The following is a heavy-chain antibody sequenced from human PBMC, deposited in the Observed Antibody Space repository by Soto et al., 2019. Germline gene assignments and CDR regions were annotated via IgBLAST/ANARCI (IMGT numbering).Heavy chain of an antibody. V-gene: IGHV4-59*08. CDR1: GFTFTTAW. D-gene: IGHD3-9*01. CDR2: IYYSGST. Sequence: GSLRLSCAASGFTFTTAWINWVRQAPGKGLEWIGYIYYSGSTNYNPSLKSRVTISVDTSKNQFSLKLSSVTAAGTAVYYCARSLQYLWFDPWGQGTLVTVSS. J-gene: IGHJ5*02. CDR3: ARSLQYLWFDP.